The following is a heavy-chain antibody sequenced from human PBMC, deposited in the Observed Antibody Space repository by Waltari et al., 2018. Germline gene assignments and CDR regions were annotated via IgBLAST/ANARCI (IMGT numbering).Heavy chain of an antibody. CDR2: INSDGSNT. V-gene: IGHV3-74*01. CDR1: GFTFPSPW. Sequence: EVQLVESGGNLVQPGGSLRLSCAASGFTFPSPWMHWARQAPGKGLVGVSRINSDGSNTRYADSVKGRFTISRDNAKNTLYLEMNSLRAEDTAVYFCAGGPQSGASSAWYGWFDPWGQGTLVTVSS. CDR3: AGGPQSGASSAWYGWFDP. J-gene: IGHJ5*02. D-gene: IGHD6-13*01.